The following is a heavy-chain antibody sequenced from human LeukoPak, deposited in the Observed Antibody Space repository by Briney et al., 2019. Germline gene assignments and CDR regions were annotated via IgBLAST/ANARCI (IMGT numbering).Heavy chain of an antibody. V-gene: IGHV4-38-2*02. Sequence: KSSETLSLTCAVSGYSISSGYYWGWIRQPPGKGLEWIGSIYHGGGTYYNPSLKSRVTISIDTSKNQFSLKLSSVTAADTAVYYCARDACSSTSCYGYFQHWGQGTLVTVSS. CDR1: GYSISSGYY. D-gene: IGHD2-2*01. J-gene: IGHJ1*01. CDR3: ARDACSSTSCYGYFQH. CDR2: IYHGGGT.